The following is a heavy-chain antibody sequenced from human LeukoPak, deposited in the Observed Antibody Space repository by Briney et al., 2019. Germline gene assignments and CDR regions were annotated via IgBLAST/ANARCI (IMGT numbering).Heavy chain of an antibody. CDR1: GFTFSNYN. J-gene: IGHJ4*02. CDR3: VSALVAGTTY. V-gene: IGHV3-48*01. CDR2: ISSSDNSI. Sequence: GGSLRLSCAASGFTFSNYNMNWVRQAPGKGLEWVSYISSSDNSIYYADSVGGRFTTSRDNAKNSLYLQMNSLRAEDTAVYYCVSALVAGTTYWGQGTLVTVSS. D-gene: IGHD6-19*01.